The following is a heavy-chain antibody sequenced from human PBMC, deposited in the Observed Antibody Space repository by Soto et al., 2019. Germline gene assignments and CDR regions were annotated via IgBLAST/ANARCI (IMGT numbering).Heavy chain of an antibody. D-gene: IGHD6-13*01. V-gene: IGHV4-34*01. CDR3: ARGQKEYSSTWYVD. CDR2: ISHSGST. CDR1: GGSFSDYY. Sequence: PSETLSLTCAVFGGSFSDYYWSWMRQPPGKGLEWIGEISHSGSTNYNPSLKSRVTISVDTSKNQFSLKLSSVTAADTAVYYCARGQKEYSSTWYVDWGQGTLVPVSS. J-gene: IGHJ4*02.